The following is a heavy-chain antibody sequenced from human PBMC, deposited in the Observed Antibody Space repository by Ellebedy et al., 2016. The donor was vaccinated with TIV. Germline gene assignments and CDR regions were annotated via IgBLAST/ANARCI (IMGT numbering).Heavy chain of an antibody. D-gene: IGHD4-23*01. Sequence: PGGSLRLSCVASGFTFSRYWMHWVRQTPGKGLVWVSRINGDGSGIMYADSVEGRFTISRDNAKNTLYLQMNSLRVEDTAVYYCAGDLDYGSYSHFDHWGQGILVTMSS. V-gene: IGHV3-74*03. CDR1: GFTFSRYW. J-gene: IGHJ4*02. CDR3: AGDLDYGSYSHFDH. CDR2: INGDGSGI.